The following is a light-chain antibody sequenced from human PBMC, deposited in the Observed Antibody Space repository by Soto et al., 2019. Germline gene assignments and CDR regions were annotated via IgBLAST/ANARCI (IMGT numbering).Light chain of an antibody. Sequence: EIVMTPSPGTLSVSPGEGATPSFRASQSVSGNLAWYQQKPGQAPRLLIYGTSIRATGVPARFSGGGSGTEFTLTISGLQSEDFAVYYCQQYNNWPLITFGQGTRLEIK. V-gene: IGKV3-15*01. CDR3: QQYNNWPLIT. CDR2: GTS. J-gene: IGKJ5*01. CDR1: QSVSGN.